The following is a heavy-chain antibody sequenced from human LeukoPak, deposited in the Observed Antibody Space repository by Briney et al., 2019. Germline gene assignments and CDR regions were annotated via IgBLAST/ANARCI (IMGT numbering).Heavy chain of an antibody. J-gene: IGHJ4*02. V-gene: IGHV1-2*02. CDR2: INPNSGGT. D-gene: IGHD6-19*01. CDR3: AREPYSSGWYFDY. Sequence: ASETVSCKASGYTFTGYYIHWVRQAPGQGLEWMGWINPNSGGTDCAQKFQGRVTMTRDTSITTAYMELSRLRSDDTAVYYCAREPYSSGWYFDYWGQGTLVTVSS. CDR1: GYTFTGYY.